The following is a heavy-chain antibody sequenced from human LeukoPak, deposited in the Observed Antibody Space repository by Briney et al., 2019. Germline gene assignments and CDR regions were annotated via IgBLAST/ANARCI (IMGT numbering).Heavy chain of an antibody. CDR3: ARDDSSGDIFDY. CDR2: INPSGGST. Sequence: GASVKVSCKASGYTFTSYYMHWVRQAPGQGLEWMGIINPSGGSTSYAQKFQGRVTMTRDMSTSTVYMELSSLRSEDTAVYYCARDDSSGDIFDYWGQGTLVTVSS. V-gene: IGHV1-46*01. D-gene: IGHD3-22*01. CDR1: GYTFTSYY. J-gene: IGHJ4*02.